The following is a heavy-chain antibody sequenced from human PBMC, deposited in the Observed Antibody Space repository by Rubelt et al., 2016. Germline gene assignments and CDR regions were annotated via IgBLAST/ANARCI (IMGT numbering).Heavy chain of an antibody. Sequence: QVQLQESGPGLVKPSETLSLTCTVSGGSISSSSYYWGWIRQPPGKGLEWIGSIYYSGSTYYNPSLKSRVTISVDTSKNQCALKLSSVTAADTAVYYCARQRRVGDTSGYFDYWGQGTLVTVSS. CDR1: GGSISSSSYY. CDR2: IYYSGST. V-gene: IGHV4-39*01. CDR3: ARQRRVGDTSGYFDY. J-gene: IGHJ4*02. D-gene: IGHD3-10*01.